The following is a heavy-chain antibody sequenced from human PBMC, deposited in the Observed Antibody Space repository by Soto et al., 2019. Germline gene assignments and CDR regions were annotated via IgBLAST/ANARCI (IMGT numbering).Heavy chain of an antibody. J-gene: IGHJ4*02. CDR3: ALKMGYSYGSVYFDY. D-gene: IGHD5-18*01. V-gene: IGHV3-23*01. Sequence: EVQLLESGGGLVQPGGSLRLSCAASGFTFSSYAMSWVRQAPGKGLEWVSAISGTGGSTYYADSVKGRFTISRDKSKNTLYLQMNSLRAEDTAVYYCALKMGYSYGSVYFDYWGQGSLVTVSS. CDR2: ISGTGGST. CDR1: GFTFSSYA.